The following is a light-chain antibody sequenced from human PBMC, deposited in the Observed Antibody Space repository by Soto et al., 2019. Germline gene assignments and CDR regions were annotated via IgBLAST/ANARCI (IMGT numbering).Light chain of an antibody. Sequence: DIQMTQSPSTLSAYVGDRVTITCRASQSITNWVAWYQQKPGKAPKLLIYDASNLESGVPSRFSGGGSGTYFTLTFSSLQTDDSATYYCQQYNNYSPTFGQGTKVEV. V-gene: IGKV1-5*01. CDR3: QQYNNYSPT. CDR2: DAS. J-gene: IGKJ1*01. CDR1: QSITNW.